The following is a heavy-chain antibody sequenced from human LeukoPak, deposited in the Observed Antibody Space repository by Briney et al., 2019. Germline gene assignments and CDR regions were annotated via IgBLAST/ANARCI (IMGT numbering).Heavy chain of an antibody. CDR2: IYYSGNT. D-gene: IGHD3-9*01. V-gene: IGHV4-61*01. J-gene: IGHJ5*02. CDR1: GGSISSGSYY. CDR3: ARGGNYDILTGSHWFDP. Sequence: SETLSLTCTVSGGSISSGSYYWSWIRQPPGKGLEWIGYIYYSGNTNYNPSLKSRVTISVDTSKNQFSLKLSSVTAADTAVYYCARGGNYDILTGSHWFDPWGQGTLVTVSS.